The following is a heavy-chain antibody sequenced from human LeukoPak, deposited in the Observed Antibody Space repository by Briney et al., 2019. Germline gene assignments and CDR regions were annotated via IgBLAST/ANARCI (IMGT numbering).Heavy chain of an antibody. J-gene: IGHJ4*02. Sequence: GESLQISCKGSGYSFTSYWIGWVRQMPGKGLEWMGIIYPGDSDTRYSPSFQGQVTISADKSISTAYLQWSSLKASDTAMYYCARQVIAAAGTDYFDYWGQGTLVTVSS. CDR1: GYSFTSYW. D-gene: IGHD6-13*01. CDR2: IYPGDSDT. CDR3: ARQVIAAAGTDYFDY. V-gene: IGHV5-51*01.